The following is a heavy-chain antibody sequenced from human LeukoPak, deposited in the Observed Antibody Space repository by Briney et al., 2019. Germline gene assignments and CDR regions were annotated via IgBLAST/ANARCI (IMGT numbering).Heavy chain of an antibody. CDR2: VSYDGSNK. CDR1: GFTFSSYG. D-gene: IGHD2-15*01. Sequence: GRSLRLSCAVSGFTFSSYGMHWVRQAPGQGLEWVAVVSYDGSNKYYADSVKGRFTISRDNSKNTLYLQMNSLRAEDTAVYYCAKTLDIVVVAAATRSVGGDYWGQGTLVTVSS. CDR3: AKTLDIVVVAAATRSVGGDY. V-gene: IGHV3-30*18. J-gene: IGHJ4*02.